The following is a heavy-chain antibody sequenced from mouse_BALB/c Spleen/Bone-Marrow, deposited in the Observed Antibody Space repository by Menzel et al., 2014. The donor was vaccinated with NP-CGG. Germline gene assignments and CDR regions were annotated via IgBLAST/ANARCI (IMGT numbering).Heavy chain of an antibody. Sequence: VQLQQPGAELVKPGASVKLSCTASGFNIKDTYMNWVKQRPEQGLEWIGRIDPANGNTKYDPKFQGKATITADTSSNTAYQQLSSRTSEDTAVYYCAREYYGNYAWYFDVWGAGTTVSVSS. CDR3: AREYYGNYAWYFDV. J-gene: IGHJ1*01. CDR2: IDPANGNT. D-gene: IGHD2-1*01. CDR1: GFNIKDTY. V-gene: IGHV14-3*02.